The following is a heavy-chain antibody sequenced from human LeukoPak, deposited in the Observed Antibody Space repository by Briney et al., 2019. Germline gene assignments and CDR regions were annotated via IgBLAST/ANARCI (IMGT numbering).Heavy chain of an antibody. CDR3: AKARGQWLVDFDY. J-gene: IGHJ4*02. V-gene: IGHV3-30*02. Sequence: GGSLRLSCAASGFTFSSYGMHWVRQAPGKGLEWVAFIRYDGSNKYYADSVKGRFTISRDNSKNTLYLQMNSLRTEDTAVYYCAKARGQWLVDFDYWGQGTLVTVSS. CDR2: IRYDGSNK. D-gene: IGHD6-19*01. CDR1: GFTFSSYG.